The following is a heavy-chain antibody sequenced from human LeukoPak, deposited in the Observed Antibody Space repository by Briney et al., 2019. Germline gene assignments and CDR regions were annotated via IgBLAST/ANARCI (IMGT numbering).Heavy chain of an antibody. J-gene: IGHJ4*02. Sequence: GGSLRLSCAASGFSFNTYWMSWVRQAPGKGLEWVANTKPDGSEKYYVDSVRGRFTIPRDNAKSLLFLQMSNLRAEDTAIYYCATDGYNSARDSWGQGTQVTVSS. CDR2: TKPDGSEK. CDR1: GFSFNTYW. CDR3: ATDGYNSARDS. V-gene: IGHV3-7*01. D-gene: IGHD5-12*01.